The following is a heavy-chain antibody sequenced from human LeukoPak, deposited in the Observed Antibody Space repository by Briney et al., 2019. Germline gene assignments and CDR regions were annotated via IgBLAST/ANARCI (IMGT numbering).Heavy chain of an antibody. D-gene: IGHD2-21*01. CDR2: INPDTGGT. CDR1: GYTFTSYG. V-gene: IGHV1-2*02. CDR3: AKGECAGGNCYRVDP. Sequence: ASVKVSCKASGYTFTSYGISWVRQAPGQGLEWLGWINPDTGGTNYAQKFQGRVAMTRDMSTRTVYMELSSLTSDDTAVYYCAKGECAGGNCYRVDPWGQGTLVTVSS. J-gene: IGHJ5*02.